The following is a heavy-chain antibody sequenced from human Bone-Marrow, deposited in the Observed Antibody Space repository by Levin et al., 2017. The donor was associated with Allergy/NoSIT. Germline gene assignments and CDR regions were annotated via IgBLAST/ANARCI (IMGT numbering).Heavy chain of an antibody. J-gene: IGHJ3*02. CDR1: GFTFGNYE. V-gene: IGHV3-13*01. CDR3: AREVFGSGALGLDI. D-gene: IGHD3-10*01. CDR2: IGTAGGT. Sequence: LSLTCVASGFTFGNYEIHWVRQGTGRHLEWVSAIGTAGGTFYSGPVKGRFTISRENAKNSLYLQMTSLRVGDTGVYFCAREVFGSGALGLDIWGQGTLVIVSS.